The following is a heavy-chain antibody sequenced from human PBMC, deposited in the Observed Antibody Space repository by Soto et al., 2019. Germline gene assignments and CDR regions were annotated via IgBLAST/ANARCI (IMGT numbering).Heavy chain of an antibody. J-gene: IGHJ6*02. CDR3: ARGLYYDSYAMDV. CDR1: GYTFTSYP. V-gene: IGHV1-18*01. CDR2: ISVYNGNT. Sequence: WASVKVSCKVSGYTFTSYPISWVRQAPGQGLEWMGWISVYNGNTNYAQKLQGRVTMTTDTSTSTAYMELRSLRSDDTAVYFCARGLYYDSYAMDVWGQGTTVTVSS. D-gene: IGHD3-22*01.